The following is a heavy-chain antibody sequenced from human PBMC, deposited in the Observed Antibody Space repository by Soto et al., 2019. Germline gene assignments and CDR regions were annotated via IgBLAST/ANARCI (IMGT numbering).Heavy chain of an antibody. CDR3: ARGGYCSGGSCYPSWYYFDY. CDR2: ISSNGGST. CDR1: GFTFSSYA. Sequence: EVQLVESGEGLVQPGGSLRLSCAASGFTFSSYAMRWVRQAPGKGLEYVSAISSNGGSTYYADSVKGRFTISRDNSKNTLYLQMGSLRAEDMAVYYCARGGYCSGGSCYPSWYYFDYWGQGTLVTVSS. V-gene: IGHV3-64*02. J-gene: IGHJ4*02. D-gene: IGHD2-15*01.